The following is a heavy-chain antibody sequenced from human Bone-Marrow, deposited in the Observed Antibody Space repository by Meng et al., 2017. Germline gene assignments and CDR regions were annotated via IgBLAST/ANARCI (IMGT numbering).Heavy chain of an antibody. D-gene: IGHD1-26*01. Sequence: GESLKISCAASGFYFNNAWMSWVRQAPGKGLEWVGRIKSNTDGGTAEYAAPVTGRITISRDDSKSTQYLQRSGLKSDDTGVYYCKWDDKDGSDYWGQGTLVTVSS. CDR2: IKSNTDGGTA. V-gene: IGHV3-15*01. CDR3: KWDDKDGSDY. CDR1: GFYFNNAW. J-gene: IGHJ4*02.